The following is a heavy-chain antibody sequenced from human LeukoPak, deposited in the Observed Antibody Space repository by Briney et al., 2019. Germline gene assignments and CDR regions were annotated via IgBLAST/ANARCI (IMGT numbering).Heavy chain of an antibody. Sequence: PGGSLRLSCVASGFILGDNWMGWVRQAPGKGLEWVAHINQDGSKEYYMDSVKARFTIPRDNAKNSLSLQMNSLRAEDTAVYYCVRDGGVSGYDLLDYWGQGTLVTVSS. J-gene: IGHJ4*02. CDR2: INQDGSKE. V-gene: IGHV3-7*01. D-gene: IGHD5-12*01. CDR1: GFILGDNW. CDR3: VRDGGVSGYDLLDY.